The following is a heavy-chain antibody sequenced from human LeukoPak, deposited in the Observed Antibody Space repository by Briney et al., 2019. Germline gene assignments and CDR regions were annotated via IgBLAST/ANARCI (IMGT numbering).Heavy chain of an antibody. J-gene: IGHJ3*02. CDR1: GYTFTSYA. V-gene: IGHV1-3*01. CDR3: AREWEGSRDAFDI. CDR2: INAGNGNT. D-gene: IGHD1-26*01. Sequence: GASVKVSCKASGYTFTSYAMHWVRRAPGQRLEWMGWINAGNGNTKYSQKFQGRVTITADESTSTAYMELSSLRSEDTAVYYCAREWEGSRDAFDIWGQGTMVIVSS.